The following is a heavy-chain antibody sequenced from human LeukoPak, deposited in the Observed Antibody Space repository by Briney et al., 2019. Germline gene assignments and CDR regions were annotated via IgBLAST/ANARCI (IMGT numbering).Heavy chain of an antibody. CDR1: GGSISSSSYY. CDR2: IYYSGST. J-gene: IGHJ3*01. CDR3: ARLPGYRSSSSCYFDAFDV. Sequence: SETLSLTCTVSGGSISSSSYYWGWIRQPPGKGLEWIGSIYYSGSTYYNPSLKSRVTISVDTSKNQFSLKLSSVTAADTAVYYCARLPGYRSSSSCYFDAFDVWGQGTMVTVSS. D-gene: IGHD2-2*01. V-gene: IGHV4-39*01.